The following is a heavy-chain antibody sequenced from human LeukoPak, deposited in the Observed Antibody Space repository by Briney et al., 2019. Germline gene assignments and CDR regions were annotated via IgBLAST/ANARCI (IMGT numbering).Heavy chain of an antibody. CDR3: ARESGSGSYYSNWFDP. J-gene: IGHJ5*02. D-gene: IGHD1-26*01. CDR1: GFTFSSYS. V-gene: IGHV3-21*01. Sequence: PGGSLRLSCAASGFTFSSYSMNWVRQAPGKGLEWVSSISSGGSYVYYADSVKGRFTISRDNAKNSLYLQMNRLRAEDTAVYYCARESGSGSYYSNWFDPWGQGTLVTVSS. CDR2: ISSGGSYV.